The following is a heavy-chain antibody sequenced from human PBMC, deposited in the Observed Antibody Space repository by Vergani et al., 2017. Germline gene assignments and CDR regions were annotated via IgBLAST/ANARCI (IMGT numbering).Heavy chain of an antibody. Sequence: QVQLQESGPGLVKPSQTLSLTCTVSGGSISSGDYYSSWIRQPPGKGLEWIGYIYYSGRTYYNPSLKSRVTISVDTSKNQFSLKLSSVTAADTAVYYCATGGSRRQYWYFDLWGRGTLVTVSS. CDR1: GGSISSGDYY. V-gene: IGHV4-30-4*08. D-gene: IGHD6-13*01. CDR3: ATGGSRRQYWYFDL. J-gene: IGHJ2*01. CDR2: IYYSGRT.